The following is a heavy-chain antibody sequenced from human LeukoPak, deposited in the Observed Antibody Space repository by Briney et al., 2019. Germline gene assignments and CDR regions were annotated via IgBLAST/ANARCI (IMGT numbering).Heavy chain of an antibody. D-gene: IGHD3-22*01. Sequence: SETLSLTCTVSGGSISSGSYYWSWIRQPAGKGLEWIGRIYTSGSTNYNPPLKSRVTISVDTSKNQFSLKLSSVTAADTAVYYCARSPRDYYYDSSKFDYWGQGTLVTVSS. CDR1: GGSISSGSYY. CDR2: IYTSGST. J-gene: IGHJ4*02. V-gene: IGHV4-61*02. CDR3: ARSPRDYYYDSSKFDY.